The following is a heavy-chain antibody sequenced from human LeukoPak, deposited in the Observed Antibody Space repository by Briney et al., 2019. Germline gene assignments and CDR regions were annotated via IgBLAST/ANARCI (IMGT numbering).Heavy chain of an antibody. Sequence: PSETLSLTCTVSGGSISSSSYYWGWIRQPPGKGLEWIGSIYYSGSTYYNPSLKSRVTISVDTSKNQFSLKLSSVTAADTAVYYCARDLVHYYGSSGHAFDIWGQGTMVTVSS. CDR2: IYYSGST. CDR1: GGSISSSSYY. D-gene: IGHD3-22*01. J-gene: IGHJ3*02. CDR3: ARDLVHYYGSSGHAFDI. V-gene: IGHV4-39*07.